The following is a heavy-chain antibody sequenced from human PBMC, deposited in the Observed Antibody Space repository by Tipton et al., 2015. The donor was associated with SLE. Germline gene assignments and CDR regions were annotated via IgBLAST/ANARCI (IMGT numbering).Heavy chain of an antibody. V-gene: IGHV4-38-2*02. CDR1: GYSISSGYY. CDR2: IYNSGNT. CDR3: AKATTGYAFDT. D-gene: IGHD1-1*01. Sequence: LRLSCTVSGYSISSGYYWGWIRQSPGGGLQWIASIYNSGNTYYNPSLKSRVTISVDTSTNQFSLKLSSVTAADTAVYYCAKATTGYAFDTWGRGTVVTVSP. J-gene: IGHJ3*02.